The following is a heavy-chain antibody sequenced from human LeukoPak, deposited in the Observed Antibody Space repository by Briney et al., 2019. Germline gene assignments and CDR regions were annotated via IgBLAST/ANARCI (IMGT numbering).Heavy chain of an antibody. CDR3: ASVEMATIGFEH. V-gene: IGHV1-2*02. Sequence: GASVKVSCKASGYSFIGYHVHWVRRAPGQGLEWMGWTNPNTGGTKYAQKFQGRVTMTRDTSISTAYMELSSLRSDDTAVYFCASVEMATIGFEHWGQGTLVTVSS. D-gene: IGHD5-24*01. J-gene: IGHJ4*02. CDR2: TNPNTGGT. CDR1: GYSFIGYH.